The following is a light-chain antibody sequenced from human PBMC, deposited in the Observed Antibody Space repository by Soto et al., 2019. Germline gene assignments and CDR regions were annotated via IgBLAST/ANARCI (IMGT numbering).Light chain of an antibody. V-gene: IGKV4-1*01. J-gene: IGKJ5*01. CDR2: WAS. CDR1: QSVLYSSNNKNY. Sequence: DIVMTQSPDSLAVSLGERATINCKSSQSVLYSSNNKNYLAWYQQKPGQPPKLLIYWASTRESGVPDRFSGSGSGTDFTLTISSLQAEDVAVYYCQQYNSWTSITFGQGTRLEVK. CDR3: QQYNSWTSIT.